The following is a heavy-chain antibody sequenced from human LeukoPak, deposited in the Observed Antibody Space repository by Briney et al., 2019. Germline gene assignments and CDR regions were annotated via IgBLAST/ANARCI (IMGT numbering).Heavy chain of an antibody. V-gene: IGHV4-38-2*02. CDR3: SSGFTVTTTQEALAY. CDR1: GYSISSDYY. J-gene: IGHJ4*02. Sequence: SETLSLTCTVSGYSISSDYYWDWIRQPPGKGLEYVGSIYHSGSTYYNPSLKSRVTISVDTSKNQFSLKLSSVTAADTAVYYCSSGFTVTTTQEALAYWGQGTLVTVSS. CDR2: IYHSGST. D-gene: IGHD4-17*01.